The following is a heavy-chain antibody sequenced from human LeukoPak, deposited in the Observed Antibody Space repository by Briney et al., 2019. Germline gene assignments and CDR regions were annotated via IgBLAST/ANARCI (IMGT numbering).Heavy chain of an antibody. Sequence: GGSLRLSCAASGFTFSSYSMNWVRQAPGKGLEWVSSISSSSSYIYYADSVKGRFTISRDNSKNTLYLQMNSLRAEDTAVYYCAKEGYSSGWYVDYWGQGTLVTVSS. CDR3: AKEGYSSGWYVDY. V-gene: IGHV3-21*01. CDR2: ISSSSSYI. J-gene: IGHJ4*02. D-gene: IGHD6-19*01. CDR1: GFTFSSYS.